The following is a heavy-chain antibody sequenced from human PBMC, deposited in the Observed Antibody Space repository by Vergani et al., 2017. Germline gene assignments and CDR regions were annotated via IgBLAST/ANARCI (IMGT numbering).Heavy chain of an antibody. CDR2: INPNSGGT. V-gene: IGHV1-2*02. CDR1: GYTFTGYY. CDR3: ARVVVTVWGSYRYTLGY. Sequence: QVQLVQSGAEVKKPGASVKVSCKASGYTFTGYYMHWVRQAPGQGLEWMGWINPNSGGTNYAQKFQGRVTMTRDTSISTAYMELSSLRSEDTAVYYCARVVVTVWGSYRYTLGYWGQGTLVTVSS. D-gene: IGHD3-16*02. J-gene: IGHJ4*02.